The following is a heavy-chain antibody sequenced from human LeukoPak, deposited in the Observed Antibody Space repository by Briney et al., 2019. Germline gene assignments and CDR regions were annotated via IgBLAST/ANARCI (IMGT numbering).Heavy chain of an antibody. CDR1: GFTFSSYA. J-gene: IGHJ3*02. D-gene: IGHD3-10*01. V-gene: IGHV3-64*01. CDR3: ARGITAGSFDI. Sequence: GGSLRLSCAASGFTFSSYAMHWVRQAPGKGLEYVSAISSNGGSTYYANSVKGRFTISRDNSKNTLYLQMGSLRAEDMAVCYCARGITAGSFDIWGQGTMVTVSS. CDR2: ISSNGGST.